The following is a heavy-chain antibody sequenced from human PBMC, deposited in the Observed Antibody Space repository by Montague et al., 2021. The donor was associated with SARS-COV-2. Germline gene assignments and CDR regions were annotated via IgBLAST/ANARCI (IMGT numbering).Heavy chain of an antibody. Sequence: SLRLSCAASGFTFSSYAMSWVSQAPGKGLEWVSVIYSGGSSTYYADSVKGRFTISRDNSKNTLYLQMNSLRAEDTAVYYCAKKVFPYDSSGYLFDYWGQGSLVTVS. CDR1: GFTFSSYA. J-gene: IGHJ4*02. D-gene: IGHD3-22*01. V-gene: IGHV3-23*03. CDR3: AKKVFPYDSSGYLFDY. CDR2: IYSGGSST.